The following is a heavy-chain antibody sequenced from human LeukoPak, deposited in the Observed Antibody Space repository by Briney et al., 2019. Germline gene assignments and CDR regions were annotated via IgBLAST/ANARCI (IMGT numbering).Heavy chain of an antibody. D-gene: IGHD3-10*01. CDR2: ISWNSGSI. J-gene: IGHJ4*02. CDR1: GFTFDDYA. Sequence: PGGSLRLSCAASGFTFDDYAMHWVRQAPGKGLEWVSGISWNSGSIGYADSVKGRFTISRDNAKNSLYLQMNSLRAEDTAVYYCAKSPITMVRGVTSAPLDYWGQGTLVTVSS. CDR3: AKSPITMVRGVTSAPLDY. V-gene: IGHV3-9*01.